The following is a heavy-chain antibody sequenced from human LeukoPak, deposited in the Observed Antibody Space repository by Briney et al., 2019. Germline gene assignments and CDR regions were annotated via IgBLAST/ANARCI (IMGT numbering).Heavy chain of an antibody. CDR1: GYTFTDYY. J-gene: IGHJ4*02. D-gene: IGHD3-3*01. CDR3: ARDRGIYDFWSGYIY. V-gene: IGHV1-2*02. CDR2: INPNSGGT. Sequence: ASVKVSCKASGYTFTDYYMHWVRQAPGQGLEWMGWINPNSGGTNYAQKFQGRVTMTRDTSISTAYMELSRLRSDDTAVYYCARDRGIYDFWSGYIYWGQGTLVTVSS.